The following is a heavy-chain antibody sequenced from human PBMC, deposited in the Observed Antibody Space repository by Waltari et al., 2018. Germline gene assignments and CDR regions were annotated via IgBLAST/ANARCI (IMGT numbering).Heavy chain of an antibody. CDR3: ARRLAAAGGGAFDI. D-gene: IGHD6-13*01. CDR2: IIPIFVTA. J-gene: IGHJ3*02. V-gene: IGHV1-69*01. Sequence: QVQLVQSGAEVKKTGSSVKVSCKASGGTFSSYAISWVGQAPGQGLEWMGGIIPIFVTANYAQKFQCRVTITADESTSTAYMELSSLISEDTAVYYCARRLAAAGGGAFDIWGQGTMVTVSS. CDR1: GGTFSSYA.